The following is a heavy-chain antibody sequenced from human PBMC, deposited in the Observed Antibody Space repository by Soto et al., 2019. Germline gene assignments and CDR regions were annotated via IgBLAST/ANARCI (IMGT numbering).Heavy chain of an antibody. V-gene: IGHV3-23*01. J-gene: IGHJ5*02. Sequence: GGSLRLSCAASGFTFSSYAMSWVRQAPGKGLEWVSAISGSGGSTYYADSVKGRFTISRDNSKNTLYLQMNSLRAEETAVYYWAKDPRTSGITWIQLSLWFDPWGQGTLVTVSS. CDR3: AKDPRTSGITWIQLSLWFDP. CDR1: GFTFSSYA. D-gene: IGHD5-18*01. CDR2: ISGSGGST.